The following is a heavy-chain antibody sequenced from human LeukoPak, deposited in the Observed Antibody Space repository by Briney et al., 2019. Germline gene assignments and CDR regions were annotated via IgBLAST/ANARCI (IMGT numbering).Heavy chain of an antibody. CDR2: ISGSGGST. D-gene: IGHD4-17*01. V-gene: IGHV3-23*01. J-gene: IGHJ4*02. CDR3: ARYGFYYFDY. CDR1: GFTFTTYW. Sequence: GGSLRLSCAASGFTFTTYWMHWVRQAPGKGLEWVSAISGSGGSTYYADSVKGRFTISRDNSKNTLYLQMNSLRAEDTAVYYCARYGFYYFDYWGQGTLVTVSS.